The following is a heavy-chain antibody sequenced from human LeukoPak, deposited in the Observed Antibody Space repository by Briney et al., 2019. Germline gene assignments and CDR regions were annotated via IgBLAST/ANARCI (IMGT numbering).Heavy chain of an antibody. CDR2: IYYSGST. J-gene: IGHJ5*02. CDR3: ARQPMRAVAGTSWFDP. CDR1: GGSISSYY. Sequence: SETLSLTCTVSGGSISSYYWSWIRQPPGKGLEWIGYIYYSGSTNYKPSLKSRVTISVDTSKNQFSLKLNSVTAADTAVYYRARQPMRAVAGTSWFDPWGQGTLVTVSS. D-gene: IGHD6-19*01. V-gene: IGHV4-59*01.